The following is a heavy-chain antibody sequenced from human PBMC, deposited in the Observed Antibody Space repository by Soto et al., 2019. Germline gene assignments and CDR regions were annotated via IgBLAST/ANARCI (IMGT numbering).Heavy chain of an antibody. CDR3: LITTSAFDI. Sequence: EVQLVESGGGLVQPGGSLRLSCAASGFTLRDYWMSWVRQAPGKGLEWVANIKQDGSEIYYVDSVEGRFTISRDNAKNSLFLQMNSLRAEDTAVYYCLITTSAFDIWGQGTLVTLPS. V-gene: IGHV3-7*01. CDR1: GFTLRDYW. CDR2: IKQDGSEI. D-gene: IGHD4-4*01. J-gene: IGHJ3*02.